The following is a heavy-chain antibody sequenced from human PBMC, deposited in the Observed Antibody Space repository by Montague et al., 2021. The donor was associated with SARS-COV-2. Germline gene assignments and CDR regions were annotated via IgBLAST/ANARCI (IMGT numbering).Heavy chain of an antibody. Sequence: SETLSLTCAVYGGSFHIFSWGWIRQSPGKGLEWIGEVDHSGNTKYNPSPKSRVTTSVDTSKNQFSLKLSSVTAADTAVYYCAGHLYSYANCFDPWGQGTLVTVSS. CDR1: GGSFHIFS. CDR2: VDHSGNT. J-gene: IGHJ5*02. D-gene: IGHD3-10*01. CDR3: AGHLYSYANCFDP. V-gene: IGHV4-34*01.